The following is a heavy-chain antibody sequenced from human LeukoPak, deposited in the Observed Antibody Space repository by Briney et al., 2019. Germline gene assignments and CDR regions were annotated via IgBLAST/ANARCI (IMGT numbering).Heavy chain of an antibody. CDR2: IDYIGST. Sequence: PSQTLSLTCTVSGGSISSGGYYWSWIRQHPGKGLEWIGYIDYIGSTYYNPSLKSRVTISVDTSKNQFSLKLSSVTAADTAVYYCARPAYSSRAPITGWGQGTLVTVSS. V-gene: IGHV4-31*03. CDR3: ARPAYSSRAPITG. D-gene: IGHD6-13*01. J-gene: IGHJ4*02. CDR1: GGSISSGGYY.